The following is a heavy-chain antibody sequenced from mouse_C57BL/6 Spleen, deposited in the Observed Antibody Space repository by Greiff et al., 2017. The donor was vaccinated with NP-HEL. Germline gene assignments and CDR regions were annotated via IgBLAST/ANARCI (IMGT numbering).Heavy chain of an antibody. J-gene: IGHJ2*01. Sequence: EVQLVESGGGLVKPGGSLKLSCAASGFTFSSYTMSWVRQTPETRLEWVATISGGGGNTYYPDSVKGRFTISRDNAKNTLYLQMSSLRSEDTALYYCARYYYGSYFDYWGQGTTLTVSS. CDR3: ARYYYGSYFDY. D-gene: IGHD1-1*01. CDR2: ISGGGGNT. V-gene: IGHV5-9*01. CDR1: GFTFSSYT.